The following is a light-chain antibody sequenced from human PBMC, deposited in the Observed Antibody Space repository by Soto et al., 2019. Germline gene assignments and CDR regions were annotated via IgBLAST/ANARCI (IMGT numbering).Light chain of an antibody. Sequence: EIVLTQSPGTLSLSPGERATLSCRASQSVSTNQLAWYQQKPGQAPRLLIYGASSRATGIADRFSGSGSGTDFTLTISRLEPEDFAVYYCQQFGTSLITFGQGTRLEIK. J-gene: IGKJ5*01. CDR2: GAS. V-gene: IGKV3-20*01. CDR3: QQFGTSLIT. CDR1: QSVSTNQ.